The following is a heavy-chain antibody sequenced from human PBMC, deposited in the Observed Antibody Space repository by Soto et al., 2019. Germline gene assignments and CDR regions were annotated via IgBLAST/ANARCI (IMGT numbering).Heavy chain of an antibody. D-gene: IGHD6-13*01. CDR1: GGSISSYY. CDR2: IYYSGST. CDR3: ARDPDGSSWYDY. Sequence: SETLSLTCTVSGGSISSYYWSWIRQPPGKGLEWIGYIYYSGSTNYNPSLKSRVTISVDTSKNQFSLKLSSVTAADTAVYYCARDPDGSSWYDYRGQGTLVTVSS. J-gene: IGHJ4*02. V-gene: IGHV4-59*01.